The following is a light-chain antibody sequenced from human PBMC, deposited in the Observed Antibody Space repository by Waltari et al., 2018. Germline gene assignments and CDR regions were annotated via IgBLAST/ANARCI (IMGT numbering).Light chain of an antibody. Sequence: DVQMTQSPSSLSASVGARCTLTCRASQGIRNDLDWFQQKPRKAPKRLIYAASNLQSGVPSRFRGSGSATRFTLTISSLQPEDSATYYCLQHNSYVWTFGQGTTVEIK. CDR2: AAS. J-gene: IGKJ1*01. V-gene: IGKV1-17*01. CDR3: LQHNSYVWT. CDR1: QGIRND.